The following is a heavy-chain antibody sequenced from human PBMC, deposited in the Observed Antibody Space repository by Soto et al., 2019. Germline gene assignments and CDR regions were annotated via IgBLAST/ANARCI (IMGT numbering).Heavy chain of an antibody. CDR2: ISWNSGSI. J-gene: IGHJ4*02. CDR1: GFTFDDYA. D-gene: IGHD6-6*01. CDR3: AKDSASSSVFDY. V-gene: IGHV3-9*01. Sequence: GGSLRLSCAASGFTFDDYAMHWVRQAPGKGLEWVSGISWNSGSIGYADSVKGRFTISRDNAKNSLYLQMNSLRAEDTALYYCAKDSASSSVFDYWGQGTLVTVSS.